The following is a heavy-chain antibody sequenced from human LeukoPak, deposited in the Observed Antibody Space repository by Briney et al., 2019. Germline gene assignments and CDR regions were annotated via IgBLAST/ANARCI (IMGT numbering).Heavy chain of an antibody. D-gene: IGHD2-2*01. CDR2: MNPNSGNT. CDR3: ARVRSTSNLYYYYYYMDV. Sequence: ASVKVSCKASGYTFTSYDINWVRQATGQGREWMGWMNPNSGNTGYAQKFQGRVTMTRNTSISTAYMELSSLRSEDTAVYYCARVRSTSNLYYYYYYMDVWGKGTTVTVSS. V-gene: IGHV1-8*01. CDR1: GYTFTSYD. J-gene: IGHJ6*03.